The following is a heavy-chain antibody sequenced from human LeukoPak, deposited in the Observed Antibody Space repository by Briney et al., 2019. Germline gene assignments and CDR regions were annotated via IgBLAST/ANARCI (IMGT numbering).Heavy chain of an antibody. Sequence: HGESLKISCKGSGYSFTSYWIGWVRQMPGKGLEWMGIIYPGDSDTRYSASFQGQVTISADKSISTAYLQWSSLKASDTAMYYCARRGSSGWYGDDAFDIWGQGTMVTVSS. J-gene: IGHJ3*02. CDR1: GYSFTSYW. D-gene: IGHD6-19*01. CDR3: ARRGSSGWYGDDAFDI. CDR2: IYPGDSDT. V-gene: IGHV5-51*01.